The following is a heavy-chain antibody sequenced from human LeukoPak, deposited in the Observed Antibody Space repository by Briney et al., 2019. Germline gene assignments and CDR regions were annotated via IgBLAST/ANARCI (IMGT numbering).Heavy chain of an antibody. V-gene: IGHV4-59*08. D-gene: IGHD4-23*01. CDR3: ARLLGGPLSAFDI. CDR2: IYYSGST. J-gene: IGHJ3*02. CDR1: GGSISSYY. Sequence: SETLSLTCTVSGGSISSYYWSWIRQPPGKGLEWIGYIYYSGSTNYNPSLKSRVTISGDTSKNHLTLKLSSVTAADTAVYYCARLLGGPLSAFDIWGQGTKVTVSS.